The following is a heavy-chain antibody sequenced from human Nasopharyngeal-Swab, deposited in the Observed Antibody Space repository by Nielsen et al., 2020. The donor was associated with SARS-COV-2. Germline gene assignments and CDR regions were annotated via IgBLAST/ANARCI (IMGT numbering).Heavy chain of an antibody. D-gene: IGHD6-13*01. CDR2: IDWDDDK. CDR1: GFSLSTSGMC. V-gene: IGHV2-70*01. CDR3: ARIRRQQLANGVGWFDP. J-gene: IGHJ5*02. Sequence: SGPTLVKPTQTLRLTCTFSGFSLSTSGMCVSWIRQPPGKALEWLALIDWDDDKYYSTSLKTRLTISKDTSKIQVVLTMANMDPVDTATYYCARIRRQQLANGVGWFDPWGQGTLVTVSS.